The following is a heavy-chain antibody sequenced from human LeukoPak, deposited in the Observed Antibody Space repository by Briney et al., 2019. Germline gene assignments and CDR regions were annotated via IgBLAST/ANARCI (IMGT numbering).Heavy chain of an antibody. D-gene: IGHD1-1*01. V-gene: IGHV3-66*01. CDR3: ARKTDHQTGGDY. CDR2: IYSGGST. CDR1: GFSVSRNY. J-gene: IGHJ4*02. Sequence: GGSLRLSCAASGFSVSRNYMTWVRQAPGEGLEWVSLIYSGGSTSYADSVKGRFTISRDNSKNTLYLQMNSLRAEDTAVYYCARKTDHQTGGDYWGLGTLVTVSS.